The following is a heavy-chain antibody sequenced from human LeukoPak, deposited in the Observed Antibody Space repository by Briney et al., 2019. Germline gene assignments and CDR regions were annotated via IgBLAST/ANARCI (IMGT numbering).Heavy chain of an antibody. CDR3: ARRRYSSSWYLFDY. CDR2: IYYSGST. D-gene: IGHD6-13*01. V-gene: IGHV4-59*08. CDR1: GGSFSGYY. J-gene: IGHJ4*02. Sequence: SETLSLTCAVYGGSFSGYYWSWIRQPPGKGLEWIGYIYYSGSTNYNPSLKSRVTISVDTSKNQFSLKLSSVTAADTAVYYCARRRYSSSWYLFDYWGQGTLVTVSS.